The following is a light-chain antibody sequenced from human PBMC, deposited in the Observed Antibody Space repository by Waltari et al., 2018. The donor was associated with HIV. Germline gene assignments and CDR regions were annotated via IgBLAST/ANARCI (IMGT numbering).Light chain of an antibody. CDR2: NNN. CDR1: NSNIGRNH. CDR3: AAWDDSLSAVV. V-gene: IGLV1-47*01. J-gene: IGLJ2*01. Sequence: SVLAQPPSVSGTPGQGVTISCSGSNSNIGRNHVYWYRQLPGSAPPLLLYNNNQRPSGVPDRFSGSKSGTSASLAISGLRSEDEADYYCAAWDDSLSAVVFGGGTKLTVL.